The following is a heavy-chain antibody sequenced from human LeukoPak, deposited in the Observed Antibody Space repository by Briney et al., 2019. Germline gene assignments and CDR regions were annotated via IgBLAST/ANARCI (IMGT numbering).Heavy chain of an antibody. Sequence: PGGSLRLSCAASGFTFGSYSMNWVRQAPGKGLEWVSSISSSSSYIYYADSVKGRFTISRDKAKNSLYLQMNSLRAEDTAVYYCASKEYSGSYPRPDYWGQGTLVTVSS. D-gene: IGHD1-26*01. V-gene: IGHV3-21*01. J-gene: IGHJ4*02. CDR1: GFTFGSYS. CDR3: ASKEYSGSYPRPDY. CDR2: ISSSSSYI.